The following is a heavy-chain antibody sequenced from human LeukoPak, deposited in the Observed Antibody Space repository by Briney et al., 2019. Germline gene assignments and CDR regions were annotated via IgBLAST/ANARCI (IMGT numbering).Heavy chain of an antibody. Sequence: ASVKVSRKASGYTFTSYDINWVRQATGQGPEWMGWVNPNSGNSGYVQKFQGRVTMTRNTSISTVYMELSSLRSDDTAVYYCARGSNYDSSGYYYFDYWGQGTLVTVSS. J-gene: IGHJ4*02. CDR2: VNPNSGNS. CDR3: ARGSNYDSSGYYYFDY. CDR1: GYTFTSYD. D-gene: IGHD3-22*01. V-gene: IGHV1-8*01.